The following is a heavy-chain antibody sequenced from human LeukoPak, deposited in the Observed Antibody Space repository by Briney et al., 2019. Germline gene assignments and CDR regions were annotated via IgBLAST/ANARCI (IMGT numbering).Heavy chain of an antibody. CDR2: IIPILGIA. Sequence: AASVKVSCKASGGTFSSYAISWVRQAPGQGLEWMGRIIPILGIANYAQKFQGRVTITADKSTSTAYMELSSLRSGDTAVYYCAREPTRVGVYYYYGMDVWGQGTTVTVSS. J-gene: IGHJ6*02. D-gene: IGHD3-10*01. V-gene: IGHV1-69*04. CDR3: AREPTRVGVYYYYGMDV. CDR1: GGTFSSYA.